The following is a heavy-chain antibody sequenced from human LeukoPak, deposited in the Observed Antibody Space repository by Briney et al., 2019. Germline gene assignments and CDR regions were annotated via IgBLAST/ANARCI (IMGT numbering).Heavy chain of an antibody. CDR2: IYYSGST. D-gene: IGHD3-16*02. CDR3: ARAVVWGSYRPLDY. J-gene: IGHJ4*02. CDR1: GGSISSGDYD. V-gene: IGHV4-30-4*01. Sequence: PSQTLSLTCTVSGGSISSGDYDWSWIRQPPGKGLEWIGYIYYSGSTYYNPSLKSRVTISVDTSKNQFSLKLSSVTAADTAVYYCARAVVWGSYRPLDYWGQGTLVTVSS.